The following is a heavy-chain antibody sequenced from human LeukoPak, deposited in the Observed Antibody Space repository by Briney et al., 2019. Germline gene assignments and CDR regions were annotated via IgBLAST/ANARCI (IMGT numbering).Heavy chain of an antibody. CDR2: IKQDGSEK. CDR1: GFTFSSYW. V-gene: IGHV3-7*01. Sequence: GGSLRLSCAASGFTFSSYWMSWVRQAPGKGLEWVANIKQDGSEKYYVDSVKGRFTISRDNAKNSLYLQMNSLRAEDTAVYYCARDIVGPYYYYYMDVWGKGTTVTVSS. J-gene: IGHJ6*03. CDR3: ARDIVGPYYYYYMDV. D-gene: IGHD3-16*02.